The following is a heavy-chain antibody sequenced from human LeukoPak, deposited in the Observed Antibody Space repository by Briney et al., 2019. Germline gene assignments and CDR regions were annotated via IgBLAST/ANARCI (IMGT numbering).Heavy chain of an antibody. Sequence: GGSLRLSCAASGFTFSDYYMSWIRQAPGKGLERVSYISTTSTYADYADSVKGRFTISRDNAKNSLYLQMNSLIPEDTAVYYCARDWYCSSSICYTDRNWFDPWGQGTLVTVSS. V-gene: IGHV3-11*05. D-gene: IGHD2-2*02. CDR2: ISTTSTYA. J-gene: IGHJ5*02. CDR3: ARDWYCSSSICYTDRNWFDP. CDR1: GFTFSDYY.